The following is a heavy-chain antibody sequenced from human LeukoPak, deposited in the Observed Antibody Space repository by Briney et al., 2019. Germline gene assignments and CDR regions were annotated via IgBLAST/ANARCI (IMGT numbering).Heavy chain of an antibody. Sequence: ASVKVSCKASGYTFTGYYMRWVRQAPGQGFEWMGWINPNSGGTNYAQKFQGRVTMTRDTSISTAHMELSRLRSDDTAVYYCARANPLYCSSTTCLFDYWGQGTLVTVS. J-gene: IGHJ4*02. CDR2: INPNSGGT. D-gene: IGHD2-2*01. V-gene: IGHV1-2*02. CDR1: GYTFTGYY. CDR3: ARANPLYCSSTTCLFDY.